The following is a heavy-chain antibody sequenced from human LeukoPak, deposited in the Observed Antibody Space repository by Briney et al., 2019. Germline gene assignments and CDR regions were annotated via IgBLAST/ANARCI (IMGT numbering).Heavy chain of an antibody. Sequence: GGSLRLSCAASGFTFDDYAMHWVRPAPGKGLEWGSLIRLDGCRTHYADSVKGRFTISRDNSKNSLYLQMNSLRTEDTAFYYCAKAYYDYVWGSYRYFCAFDIWGQGTMVTVSS. CDR2: IRLDGCRT. D-gene: IGHD3-16*02. J-gene: IGHJ3*02. CDR1: GFTFDDYA. V-gene: IGHV3-43*01. CDR3: AKAYYDYVWGSYRYFCAFDI.